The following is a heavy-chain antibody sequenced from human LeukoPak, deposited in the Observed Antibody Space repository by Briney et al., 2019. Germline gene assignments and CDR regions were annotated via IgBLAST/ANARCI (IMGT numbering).Heavy chain of an antibody. CDR2: IIPILGIA. V-gene: IGHV1-69*04. J-gene: IGHJ4*02. CDR3: AGASSYYDSIGYFFGTDY. Sequence: GASVKVSCTASGGTFSSYAISWVRQAPGQGLEWMGRIIPILGIANYAQKFQGRVTITADKSTSTAYMELSSLRSEDTAVYYCAGASSYYDSIGYFFGTDYGGQGTLVTVSS. CDR1: GGTFSSYA. D-gene: IGHD3-22*01.